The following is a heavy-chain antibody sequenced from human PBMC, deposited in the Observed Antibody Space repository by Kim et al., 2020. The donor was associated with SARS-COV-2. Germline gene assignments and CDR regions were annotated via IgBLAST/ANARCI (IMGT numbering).Heavy chain of an antibody. CDR3: ARGRGSKQWLSTVRFDP. CDR2: MNPNSGNT. D-gene: IGHD6-19*01. Sequence: ASVKVSCKASGYTFTSYDINWVRQATGQGLEWMGRMNPNSGNTGYAQKFQGRVTMTRNTSISTAYMELSSLRSEDTAVYYCARGRGSKQWLSTVRFDPWGQGTLVTVSS. J-gene: IGHJ5*02. CDR1: GYTFTSYD. V-gene: IGHV1-8*02.